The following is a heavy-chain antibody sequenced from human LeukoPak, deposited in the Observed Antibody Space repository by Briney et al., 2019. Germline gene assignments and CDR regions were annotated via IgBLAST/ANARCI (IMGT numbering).Heavy chain of an antibody. CDR1: GFTFSSYW. CDR2: INSDGSST. J-gene: IGHJ4*02. CDR3: ARDWDYYDSSGYYSTALDY. Sequence: HPGGSLRLSCAASGFTFSSYWMHWVRQAPGKGLVWVSRINSDGSSTSYADSVKGRFTISRDNAKNTLYLQMNSLRAEDTAVYYCARDWDYYDSSGYYSTALDYWGQGTLVTVSS. D-gene: IGHD3-22*01. V-gene: IGHV3-74*01.